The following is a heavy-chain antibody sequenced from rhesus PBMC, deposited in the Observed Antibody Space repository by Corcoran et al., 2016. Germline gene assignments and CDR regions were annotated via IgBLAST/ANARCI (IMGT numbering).Heavy chain of an antibody. V-gene: IGHV1-198*02. CDR1: GFTFGSDA. D-gene: IGHD6-43*01. J-gene: IGHJ4*01. Sequence: QVQLVQSGAEVKKPGASVKVSCKASGFTFGSDAISWVRQAPGQGLEWMGVIIPLVGITNYAEKFQGRVTITADTSTSTAYMELSSLRSEDTAVYYCARVSGSSLDYWGQGVLVTVSS. CDR3: ARVSGSSLDY. CDR2: IIPLVGIT.